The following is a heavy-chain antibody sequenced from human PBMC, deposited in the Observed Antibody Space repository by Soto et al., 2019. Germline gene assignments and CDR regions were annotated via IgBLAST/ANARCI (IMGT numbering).Heavy chain of an antibody. D-gene: IGHD3-22*01. CDR2: INPSGGST. Sequence: ASVKVSCKASGSRFTTYYRHCVRQAPGPGLEWMGVINPSGGSTSYAQKFQGRVTTTAAESTSTAYMELSSLLSEHTAVYSCARDPFFHYDSSSTRVYFDYWGQGTLVTVSS. V-gene: IGHV1-46*01. J-gene: IGHJ4*02. CDR3: ARDPFFHYDSSSTRVYFDY. CDR1: GSRFTTYY.